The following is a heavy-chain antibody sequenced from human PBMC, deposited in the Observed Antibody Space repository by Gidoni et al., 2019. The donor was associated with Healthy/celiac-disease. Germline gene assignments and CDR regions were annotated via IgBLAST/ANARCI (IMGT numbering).Heavy chain of an antibody. J-gene: IGHJ4*02. CDR1: GGTFSSYA. V-gene: IGHV1-69*01. CDR3: AMEYYYGSSGYFSPFDY. Sequence: QVQLVQSGAEVKKPGSSVKVSCKASGGTFSSYAIRWVRQAPGQGLEWMGGIIPIFGTANYAQKFQGRVTITADESTSTAYMELSSLRSEDTAVYYCAMEYYYGSSGYFSPFDYWGQGTLVTVSS. D-gene: IGHD3-22*01. CDR2: IIPIFGTA.